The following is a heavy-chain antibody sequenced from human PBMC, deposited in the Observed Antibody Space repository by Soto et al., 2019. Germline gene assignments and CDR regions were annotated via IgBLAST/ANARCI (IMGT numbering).Heavy chain of an antibody. CDR2: ISGSGSNT. V-gene: IGHV3-23*01. CDR1: GVTFGRYG. Sequence: GGSLRLSFVALGVTFGRYGMMWVRQGPGKGLGRVSVISGSGSNTYYADSVKGRFTIPRDNSRNTLYLQMNSLRADDTAVYYCAKVPRYCGGGSCYGGYFDYWGQGTLVTVSS. J-gene: IGHJ4*02. D-gene: IGHD2-15*01. CDR3: AKVPRYCGGGSCYGGYFDY.